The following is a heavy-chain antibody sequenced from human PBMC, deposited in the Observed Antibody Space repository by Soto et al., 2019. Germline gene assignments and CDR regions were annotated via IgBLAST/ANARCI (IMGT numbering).Heavy chain of an antibody. Sequence: SGPTLVNPTETLMLNCTVSGLSLSNGKLGVSWIRQPPGKALEWLAHIFSSDDKSYRTSLRSRLTISKYTYRSQVVLTMTNLDHMDSATYYCALIKDCSRTDCYLASFDPWGQGTLVTFSS. CDR1: GLSLSNGKLG. D-gene: IGHD2-2*01. V-gene: IGHV2-26*01. CDR2: IFSSDDK. J-gene: IGHJ5*02. CDR3: ALIKDCSRTDCYLASFDP.